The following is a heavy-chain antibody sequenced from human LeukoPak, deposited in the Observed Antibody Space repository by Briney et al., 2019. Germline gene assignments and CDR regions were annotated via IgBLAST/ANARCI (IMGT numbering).Heavy chain of an antibody. J-gene: IGHJ4*02. CDR3: ASHGPDYDWYLFYY. D-gene: IGHD3-9*01. Sequence: PGTLCLSCTVSRGSISSSSSCWGWTRQPPGEWRGWVGSIYYSGSPVSNPSPKTQVTISVHTSKNPSSLKLSSVCAADAAVYPCASHGPDYDWYLFYYWGQGTLVTASS. CDR2: IYYSGSP. CDR1: RGSISSSSSC. V-gene: IGHV4-39*01.